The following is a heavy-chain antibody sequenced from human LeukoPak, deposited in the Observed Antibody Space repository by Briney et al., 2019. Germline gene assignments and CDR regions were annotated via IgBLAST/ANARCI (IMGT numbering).Heavy chain of an antibody. J-gene: IGHJ4*02. CDR1: GGSFSGYY. CDR2: INHSGST. D-gene: IGHD5-18*01. Sequence: SETLSLTCAVSGGSFSGYYWSWIRQTPGKGLEWIGEWIGEINHSGSTNYNPSLKSRVTISVDTSKNQFSLKLSSVTAADTAVYYCARARYSYTDYWGQGTLVTVSS. CDR3: ARARYSYTDY. V-gene: IGHV4-34*01.